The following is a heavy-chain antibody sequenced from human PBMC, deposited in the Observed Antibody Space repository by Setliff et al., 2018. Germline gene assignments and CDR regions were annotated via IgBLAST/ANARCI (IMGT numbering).Heavy chain of an antibody. J-gene: IGHJ4*02. CDR2: IKSSGSSI. CDR3: VRTLFLQYYGGRSGGYFDY. V-gene: IGHV3-48*03. Sequence: GGSLRLSCAASGFTFSDYDMNWVRQAPGKGLEWVSYIKSSGSSIYYADSVKGRFTISRDNAKNSLYLQMDSLRAEDTAVYYCVRTLFLQYYGGRSGGYFDYWARDPWSPSPQ. CDR1: GFTFSDYD. D-gene: IGHD4-17*01.